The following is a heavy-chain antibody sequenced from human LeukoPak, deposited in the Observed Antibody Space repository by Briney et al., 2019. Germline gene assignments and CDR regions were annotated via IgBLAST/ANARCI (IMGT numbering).Heavy chain of an antibody. J-gene: IGHJ4*02. V-gene: IGHV4-34*01. CDR1: GGSFSGYY. CDR2: IYYSDNI. Sequence: SETLSLTCAVCGGSFSGYYWGWIRQPPGKGLEWIGSIYYSDNIYYNPSLKSRVTISVDTSKNQFSLKLSSVTAADTAVYYCARVPTVTFFDYWGQGTLVTVSS. D-gene: IGHD4-17*01. CDR3: ARVPTVTFFDY.